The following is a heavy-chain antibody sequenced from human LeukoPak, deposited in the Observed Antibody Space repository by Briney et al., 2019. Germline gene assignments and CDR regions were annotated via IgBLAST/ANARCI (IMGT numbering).Heavy chain of an antibody. CDR1: GGSISSYY. D-gene: IGHD3-10*01. J-gene: IGHJ6*02. CDR3: ASGLNYYGSGSYFPYYYGMDV. CDR2: IYYSGST. V-gene: IGHV4-59*08. Sequence: SETLSLTCTVSGGSISSYYWSWIRQPPGKGLEWIGYIYYSGSTNYNPSLKSRVTISVDTSKNQFSLKLSSVTAADTAVYYCASGLNYYGSGSYFPYYYGMDVWGQGTTVTVSS.